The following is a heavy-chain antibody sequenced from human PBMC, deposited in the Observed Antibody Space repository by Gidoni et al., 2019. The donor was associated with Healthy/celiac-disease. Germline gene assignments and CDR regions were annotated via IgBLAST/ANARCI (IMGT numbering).Heavy chain of an antibody. CDR2: ISWNSGSI. D-gene: IGHD3-10*01. J-gene: IGHJ3*02. CDR3: ANLAMKWFGIAPGAFDI. V-gene: IGHV3-9*01. Sequence: EVQLVASGGGLVQPGRSLRLSCAAHRLAFDDYAMHWVRQAPGKGLEWVSGISWNSGSIGYADSVKGRFTISRDNAKNSLYLQMNSLRAEDTALYYCANLAMKWFGIAPGAFDIWGQGTMVTVSS. CDR1: RLAFDDYA.